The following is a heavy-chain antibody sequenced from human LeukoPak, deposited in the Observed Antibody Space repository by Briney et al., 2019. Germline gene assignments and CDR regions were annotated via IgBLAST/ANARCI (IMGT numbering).Heavy chain of an antibody. J-gene: IGHJ3*02. CDR3: TRLAPGSGDAFDI. Sequence: GGSLRLSCAASGFTFSTYAMTWVRQAPGKGLEWVSAISGSGGNTYYADSVKGRFTISRDNSKNTLYLQMNSLRAEDTAVYYCTRLAPGSGDAFDIWGQGTMVTVSS. CDR1: GFTFSTYA. CDR2: ISGSGGNT. D-gene: IGHD2-15*01. V-gene: IGHV3-23*01.